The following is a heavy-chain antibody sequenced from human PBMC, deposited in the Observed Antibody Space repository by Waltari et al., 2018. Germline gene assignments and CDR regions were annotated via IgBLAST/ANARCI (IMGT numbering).Heavy chain of an antibody. CDR1: GGSISSSSYY. J-gene: IGHJ4*02. Sequence: QLQLQESGPGLVKPSETLSLTCTVSGGSISSSSYYWGWIRQPPGKGLEWFERSNYRESTNCNPSLKSRVTVTVNKSENQFSLKLSTVTAADTAVYYWAGHGTLERPAPIGYWGQGTLVTVSS. CDR3: AGHGTLERPAPIGY. D-gene: IGHD1-1*01. V-gene: IGHV4-39*01. CDR2: SNYREST.